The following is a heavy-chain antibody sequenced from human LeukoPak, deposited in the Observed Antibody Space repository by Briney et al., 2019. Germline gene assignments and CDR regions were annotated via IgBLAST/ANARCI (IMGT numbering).Heavy chain of an antibody. CDR1: GGSISGYY. J-gene: IGHJ4*02. CDR2: IYYSGST. D-gene: IGHD6-19*01. Sequence: PSETLSLTCTVSGGSISGYYWSWIRQPPGKGLECLGYIYYSGSTNYNPSLKSRVTVSIDTSKNHFSLKLSSVTAADPAVYYCARRGYSSGFYYFDYWGQGTRVTVSS. V-gene: IGHV4-59*08. CDR3: ARRGYSSGFYYFDY.